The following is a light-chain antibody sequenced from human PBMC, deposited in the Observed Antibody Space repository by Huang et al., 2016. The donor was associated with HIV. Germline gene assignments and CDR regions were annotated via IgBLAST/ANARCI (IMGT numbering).Light chain of an antibody. CDR3: HQYGNTPWT. CDR2: RAS. J-gene: IGKJ1*01. Sequence: EIVLAQSPVSLSLSPGERATLSCRASQSVGTYLAGYQQRAGQAPRRLIYRASSRATGISDRFSGSGSGTDFTLTITRLEPEDFAVYYCHQYGNTPWTFGQGTKVDIK. CDR1: QSVGTY. V-gene: IGKV3-20*01.